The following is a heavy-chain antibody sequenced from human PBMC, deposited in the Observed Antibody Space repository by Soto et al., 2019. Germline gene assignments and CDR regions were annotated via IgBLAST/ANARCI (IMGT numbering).Heavy chain of an antibody. V-gene: IGHV3-30-3*01. CDR1: GFTFSSYA. J-gene: IGHJ5*02. CDR3: ARDTLETASLLQNSWFDP. CDR2: ISYDGSNK. Sequence: QVQLVESGGGVVQPGRSLRLSCAASGFTFSSYAIHWVRQAPGKGLEWVADISYDGSNKYYADSVKGRFTISRDNSKNTLYLQRTSLRADDTAVYYCARDTLETASLLQNSWFDPWGQGTLVTVSS.